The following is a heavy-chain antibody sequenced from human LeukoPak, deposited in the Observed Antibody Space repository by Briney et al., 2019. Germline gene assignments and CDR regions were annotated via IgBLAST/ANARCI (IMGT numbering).Heavy chain of an antibody. CDR2: INPSGGST. CDR1: GYTFTSYY. V-gene: IGHV1-46*01. J-gene: IGHJ4*02. CDR3: ARDVPLGDYEFGY. Sequence: ASVKVSCKASGYTFTSYYMHWVRQAPGQGLEWMGIINPSGGSTSYAQKFQGRVTMTRDTSTSTAYMELSRLRSDDTAVYYCARDVPLGDYEFGYWGQGTLVTVSS. D-gene: IGHD4-17*01.